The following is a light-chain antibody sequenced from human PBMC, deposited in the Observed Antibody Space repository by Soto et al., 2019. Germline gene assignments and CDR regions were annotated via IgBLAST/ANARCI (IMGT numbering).Light chain of an antibody. V-gene: IGKV1-12*01. Sequence: DIQMTQSPSSVSVSVEDRVTITCRASQDVGSWLAWYQQKPGKAPKLLIYSASSLQSGVPSRFSGSGSGTDFTLTISSLQPEDFATYFCQQAHSFPLTFGGGTKVDIK. CDR3: QQAHSFPLT. CDR1: QDVGSW. CDR2: SAS. J-gene: IGKJ4*01.